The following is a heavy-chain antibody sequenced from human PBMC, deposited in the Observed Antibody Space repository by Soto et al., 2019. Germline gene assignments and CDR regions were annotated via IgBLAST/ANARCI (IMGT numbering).Heavy chain of an antibody. D-gene: IGHD3-10*01. CDR2: FYYSGNA. Sequence: QVQLQESGPGLVKPPQTLSLTCTVSGASIRSGGFYWSWIRQHPEKGLEWIGYFYYSGNAYYNPSLRSRLTISGDASKNQFSLNLRSVTAADTAVYFCARAMGAVNYFDYWGQGILVTVSS. CDR3: ARAMGAVNYFDY. CDR1: GASIRSGGFY. V-gene: IGHV4-31*03. J-gene: IGHJ4*02.